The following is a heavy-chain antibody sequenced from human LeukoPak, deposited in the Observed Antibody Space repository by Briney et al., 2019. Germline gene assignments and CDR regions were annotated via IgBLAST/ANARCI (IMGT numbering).Heavy chain of an antibody. Sequence: SQTLSLTCAISGDSVSSNSAAWNWIRPSPSRGLEWLGRTYYRSKWYNEYAVSVKSRISINPDTSKNQFSLHLNSMTPEDTDVYDCARGNGNSSGWYYLDQWGQGTLVTVSS. CDR2: TYYRSKWYN. V-gene: IGHV6-1*01. D-gene: IGHD6-19*01. J-gene: IGHJ4*02. CDR1: GDSVSSNSAA. CDR3: ARGNGNSSGWYYLDQ.